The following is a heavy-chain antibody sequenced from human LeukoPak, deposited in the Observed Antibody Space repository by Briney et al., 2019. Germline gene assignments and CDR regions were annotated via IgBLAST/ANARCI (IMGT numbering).Heavy chain of an antibody. V-gene: IGHV3-7*03. D-gene: IGHD2-15*01. CDR1: GFTFSTYW. Sequence: GGSLRLSCAASGFTFSTYWMDWVRQAPGKGLEWVANIKEDGSEKYYEDSVKGRFTISRDNAKNSLYLQLNSLRAEDTAVYYCARNVGWFRFDYWGQGTLVTVSS. CDR2: IKEDGSEK. J-gene: IGHJ4*02. CDR3: ARNVGWFRFDY.